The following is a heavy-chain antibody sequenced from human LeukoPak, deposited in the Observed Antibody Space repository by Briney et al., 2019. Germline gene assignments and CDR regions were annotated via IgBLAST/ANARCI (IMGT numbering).Heavy chain of an antibody. CDR2: ISAYNGNT. D-gene: IGHD2-2*01. CDR1: GYTFTSYG. V-gene: IGHV1-18*01. CDR3: ARAALPKVVPAAPYNWFDP. Sequence: ASVKVSCKASGYTFTSYGISWVRQAPGLGLEWMGWISAYNGNTNYAQKLQGRVTMTTDTSTSTAYMELRSLRSDNTAVYYCARAALPKVVPAAPYNWFDPWGQGTLVTVSS. J-gene: IGHJ5*02.